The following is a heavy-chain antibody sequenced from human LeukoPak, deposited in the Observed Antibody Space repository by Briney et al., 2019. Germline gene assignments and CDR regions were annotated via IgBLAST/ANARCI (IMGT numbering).Heavy chain of an antibody. CDR1: TGSINGAY. D-gene: IGHD1-26*01. CDR2: MHYSGSS. V-gene: IGHV4-59*13. J-gene: IGHJ5*02. CDR3: ARGEGDLTNYVYYFLP. Sequence: PSGTLSLTCTVSTGSINGAYWGWIRQPPGKGLEWIGYMHYSGSSKYDPSLKSRVTISIDTSKNQFSLRLISVTAADTAVYYCARGEGDLTNYVYYFLPWGQGTLVTVSS.